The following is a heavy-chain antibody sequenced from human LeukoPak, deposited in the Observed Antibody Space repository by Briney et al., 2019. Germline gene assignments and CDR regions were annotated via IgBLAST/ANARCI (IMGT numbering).Heavy chain of an antibody. D-gene: IGHD4-17*01. CDR3: ARDSSYGDYFWFDP. CDR1: GGTFSSYA. CDR2: IIPIFGTA. J-gene: IGHJ5*02. V-gene: IGHV1-69*13. Sequence: ASVKVSCKASGGTFSSYAISWVRQAPGRGLEWMGGIIPIFGTANYAQKFQGRVTITADESTSTAYMELSSLRSEDTAVYYCARDSSYGDYFWFDPWGQGTLVTVSS.